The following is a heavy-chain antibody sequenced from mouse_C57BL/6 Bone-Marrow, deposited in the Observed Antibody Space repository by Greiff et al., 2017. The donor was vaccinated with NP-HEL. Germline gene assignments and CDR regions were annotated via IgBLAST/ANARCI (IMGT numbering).Heavy chain of an antibody. CDR2: IDPETGGT. V-gene: IGHV1-15*01. CDR3: TSVGLDGRYYAMDY. J-gene: IGHJ4*01. Sequence: QVQLQQSGAELVRPGASVTLSCKASGYTFTDYEMHWVKQTPVHGLEWIGAIDPETGGTAYNQKFKGKAILTADKSSSTAYMELRSLTSEDSAVYYCTSVGLDGRYYAMDYWGQGTSVTVSS. CDR1: GYTFTDYE. D-gene: IGHD2-3*01.